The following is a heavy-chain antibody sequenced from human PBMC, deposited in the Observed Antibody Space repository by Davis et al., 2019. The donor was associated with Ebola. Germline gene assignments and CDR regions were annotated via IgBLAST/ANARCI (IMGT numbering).Heavy chain of an antibody. CDR3: ARGRDNWNYADMDV. J-gene: IGHJ6*03. Sequence: ASAKVSCKASGYTFTNYDINWVRQATGQGLEWMGWMNPNSENTGYAQQFQGRVTFTKNTSISTAYMELSSLSSDDTAVYYCARGRDNWNYADMDVWGKGTTVTVSS. D-gene: IGHD1-7*01. CDR2: MNPNSENT. CDR1: GYTFTNYD. V-gene: IGHV1-8*01.